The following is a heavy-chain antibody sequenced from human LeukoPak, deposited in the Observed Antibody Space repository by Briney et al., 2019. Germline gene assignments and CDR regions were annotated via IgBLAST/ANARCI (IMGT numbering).Heavy chain of an antibody. CDR3: SRELDIEVVPAAVFGWFAP. V-gene: IGHV3-49*04. CDR1: GFNFGDYI. CDR2: IRSKAYGGTA. J-gene: IGHJ5*02. Sequence: GRSLRLSCTGSGFNFGDYIMNWVRQAPGKGLEWVGFIRSKAYGGTAEYAASVKGRFTISRDDSKSIAYLQMNSLETEDTAVYYCSRELDIEVVPAAVFGWFAPWGQGTLVTVSS. D-gene: IGHD2-2*01.